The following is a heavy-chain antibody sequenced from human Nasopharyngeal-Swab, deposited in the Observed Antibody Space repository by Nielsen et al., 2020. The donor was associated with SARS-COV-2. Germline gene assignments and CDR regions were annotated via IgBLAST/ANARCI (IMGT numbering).Heavy chain of an antibody. V-gene: IGHV3-11*04. CDR2: ISSSGSTI. CDR3: ARVHCSSTSCYFYYYYYYMDV. CDR1: GFTFSDYY. D-gene: IGHD2-2*01. Sequence: GESLKIFCAASGFTFSDYYMSWIRQAPGKGLEWVSYISSSGSTIYYGDSVKGRFTISRDNAKNSLYLQMNSLRAEDTAVYYCARVHCSSTSCYFYYYYYYMDVWGKGTTVTVSS. J-gene: IGHJ6*03.